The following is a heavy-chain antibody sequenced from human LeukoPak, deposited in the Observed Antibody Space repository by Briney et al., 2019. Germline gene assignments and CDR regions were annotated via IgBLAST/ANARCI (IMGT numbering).Heavy chain of an antibody. J-gene: IGHJ4*02. V-gene: IGHV3-23*01. D-gene: IGHD3-22*01. CDR1: GFTFSTYA. Sequence: GGSLRLSCAASGFTFSTYAVNWIRQAPGEGLEWVSNISGSGGGTYYAHSVKGRFTISRDNSKNTLYLQMSSLRAEDTAVYYCAKDRGRYYDSSGYYWGYYFDSWGQGILVTVST. CDR2: ISGSGGGT. CDR3: AKDRGRYYDSSGYYWGYYFDS.